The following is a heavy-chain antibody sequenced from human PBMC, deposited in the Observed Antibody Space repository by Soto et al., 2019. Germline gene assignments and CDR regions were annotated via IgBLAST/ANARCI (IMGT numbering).Heavy chain of an antibody. CDR3: ARDRFGAVVGGRWLFY. D-gene: IGHD6-19*01. Sequence: ASVKVSCKASGYTFTSYGISWVRQAPGQGLEWMGWISAYNGNTNYAQKLQGRVTMTTDTSTSTAYMELRSLRSDDTAVYYCARDRFGAVVGGRWLFYWGQGTLVTVSS. V-gene: IGHV1-18*01. CDR1: GYTFTSYG. J-gene: IGHJ4*02. CDR2: ISAYNGNT.